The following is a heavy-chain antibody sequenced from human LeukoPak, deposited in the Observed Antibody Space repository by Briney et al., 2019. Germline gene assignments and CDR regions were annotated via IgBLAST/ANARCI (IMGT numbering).Heavy chain of an antibody. D-gene: IGHD3-10*01. CDR1: GITLSNYG. CDR2: ISGSGGST. V-gene: IGHV3-23*01. J-gene: IGHJ4*02. CDR3: AKRGVVIRVILVGFHKEAYYFDS. Sequence: GGSLRLSCAVSGITLSNYGMSWVRQAPWKGLEWVAGISGSGGSTNYADSVKGRFTISRDSAKNTLYLQMNRLRAGDTAVYFCAKRGVVIRVILVGFHKEAYYFDSWGQGALVTVSS.